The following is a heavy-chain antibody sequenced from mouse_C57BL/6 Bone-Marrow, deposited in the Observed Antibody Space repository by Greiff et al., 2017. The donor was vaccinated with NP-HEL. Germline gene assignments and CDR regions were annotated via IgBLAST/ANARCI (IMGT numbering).Heavy chain of an antibody. D-gene: IGHD2-3*01. CDR2: ISNGGGST. Sequence: EVQLVESGGGLVQPGGSLKLSCAASGFTFSDYYMYWVRQTPEKRLEWVAYISNGGGSTYYPDTVKGRFTISRDNAKNTLYLQMSRLKSEDTAMYYCARYDPFAYWGQGTLVTVSA. CDR3: ARYDPFAY. CDR1: GFTFSDYY. J-gene: IGHJ3*01. V-gene: IGHV5-12*01.